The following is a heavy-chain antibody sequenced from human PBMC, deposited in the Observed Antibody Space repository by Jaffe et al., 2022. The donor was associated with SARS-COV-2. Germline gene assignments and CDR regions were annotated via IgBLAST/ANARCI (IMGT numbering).Heavy chain of an antibody. V-gene: IGHV1-69*01. Sequence: QVQLVQSGAEVKKPGSSVKVSCKASGGTFSSYAISWVRQAPGQGLEWMGGIIPIFGTANYAQKFQGRVTITADESTSTAYMELSSLRSEDTAVYYCARGSNYSGYDSVAVAGTHFDYWGQGTLVTVSS. D-gene: IGHD5-12*01. CDR2: IIPIFGTA. CDR3: ARGSNYSGYDSVAVAGTHFDY. CDR1: GGTFSSYA. J-gene: IGHJ4*02.